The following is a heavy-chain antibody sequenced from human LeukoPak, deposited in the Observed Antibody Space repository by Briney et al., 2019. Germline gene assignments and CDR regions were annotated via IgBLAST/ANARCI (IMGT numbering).Heavy chain of an antibody. CDR1: GGSISSSY. D-gene: IGHD6-19*01. CDR2: IYYSGST. V-gene: IGHV4-59*01. CDR3: ARVAGTLAVAGRVYFDY. Sequence: PSETLSLTCTVSGGSISSSYWSWIRQPPGKGPEWIGSIYYSGSTNYNPSLKSRLTISVDTSKNQFSLKLSSVTAADTAVYYRARVAGTLAVAGRVYFDYWGQGALVTVSS. J-gene: IGHJ4*02.